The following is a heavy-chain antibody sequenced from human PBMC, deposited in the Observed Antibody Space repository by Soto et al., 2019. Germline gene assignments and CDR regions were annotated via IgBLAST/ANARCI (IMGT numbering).Heavy chain of an antibody. J-gene: IGHJ5*02. CDR3: ARSHVLLWFGELSWFDP. CDR1: GYTFTSYG. D-gene: IGHD3-10*01. V-gene: IGHV1-18*04. CDR2: ISAYNGNT. Sequence: QVQLVQSGAEVKKPGASVKVSCKASGYTFTSYGISWVRQAPGQGLEWMGWISAYNGNTNYAQKLQGRVTMTTDTSTITAYMELRSLRSDDTAVYYCARSHVLLWFGELSWFDPRGQGTLVTVSS.